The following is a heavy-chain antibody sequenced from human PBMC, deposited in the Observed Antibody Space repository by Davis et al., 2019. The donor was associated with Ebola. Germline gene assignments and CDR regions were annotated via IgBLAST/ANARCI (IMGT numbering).Heavy chain of an antibody. J-gene: IGHJ6*01. D-gene: IGHD3-3*01. CDR3: ARVTYYDFPTNYGMDV. CDR1: GFTFSSYS. V-gene: IGHV3-48*02. CDR2: ISSSSSTI. Sequence: GESLKISCAASGFTFSSYSMNWVRQAPGKGLEWVSYISSSSSTIYYADSVKGRFTISRDNAKNSLYLQMNSLRDEDTAVYYCARVTYYDFPTNYGMDVWGQGTTVTVSS.